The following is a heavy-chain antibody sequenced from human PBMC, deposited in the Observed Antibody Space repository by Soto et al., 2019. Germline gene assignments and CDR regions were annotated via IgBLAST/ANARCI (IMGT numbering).Heavy chain of an antibody. V-gene: IGHV4-39*01. J-gene: IGHJ4*02. Sequence: PSDTLSLTCTVSVGSISSSSYYWGWIRQPPGKGLEWIGSIYYSGSTYYNPSLKSRVTISADTSKNQFSLKLSSVTAADTAVYYCARLGPLPDYWGQGTLVTVSS. D-gene: IGHD3-16*01. CDR1: VGSISSSSYY. CDR3: ARLGPLPDY. CDR2: IYYSGST.